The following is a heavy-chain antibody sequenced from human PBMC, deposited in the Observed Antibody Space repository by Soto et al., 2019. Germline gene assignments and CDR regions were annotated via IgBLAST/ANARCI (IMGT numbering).Heavy chain of an antibody. J-gene: IGHJ6*02. CDR3: AKDYDILTGYYKGYGMDV. CDR2: ISGSGGST. D-gene: IGHD3-9*01. Sequence: AISGSGGSTYYADSVKGRFTISRDNSKNTLYLQMNSLRAEDTAVYYCAKDYDILTGYYKGYGMDVWGQGTTVTVSS. V-gene: IGHV3-23*01.